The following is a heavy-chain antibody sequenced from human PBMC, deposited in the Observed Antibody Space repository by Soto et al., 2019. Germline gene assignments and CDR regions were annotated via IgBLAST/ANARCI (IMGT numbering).Heavy chain of an antibody. Sequence: GGSLRLSCAASGFTFISYAMHWVRQAPGKGLEWVAVISYDGSNKYYADSVKGRFTISRDNSKNTLYLQMNSLRAEDTAVYYCASGSSSSYYYYGMDVWGQGTTVTVSS. J-gene: IGHJ6*02. D-gene: IGHD6-6*01. V-gene: IGHV3-30-3*01. CDR3: ASGSSSSYYYYGMDV. CDR1: GFTFISYA. CDR2: ISYDGSNK.